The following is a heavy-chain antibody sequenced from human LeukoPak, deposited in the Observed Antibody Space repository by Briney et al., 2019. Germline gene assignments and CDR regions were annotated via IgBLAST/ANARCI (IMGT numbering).Heavy chain of an antibody. CDR1: GGSFTSYY. V-gene: IGHV4-59*01. CDR3: ARWNFSVAAAFDH. J-gene: IGHJ4*02. D-gene: IGHD2-2*01. CDR2: MYYSGDA. Sequence: SETLSLTCTISGGSFTSYYWSWIRQTPGKGLEWIGYMYYSGDANYNPSLKSRVSISLDTSKNQSSLKLSSVTAADTAVYYCARWNFSVAAAFDHWGQGTLVTVSS.